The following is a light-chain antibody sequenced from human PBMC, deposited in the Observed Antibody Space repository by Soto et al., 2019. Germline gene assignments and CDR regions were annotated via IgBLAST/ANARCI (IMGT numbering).Light chain of an antibody. CDR2: GAS. CDR1: QSVSSK. Sequence: ENVLTQSPGTLSLYPGERATLSCRASQSVSSKLAWYQQKPGQAPRLLIYGASTRATGIPARFSGSGSGTEFTLTVSSLQSEDFAVYYCQQYIKWPITFGQGTRLEIK. CDR3: QQYIKWPIT. V-gene: IGKV3-15*01. J-gene: IGKJ5*01.